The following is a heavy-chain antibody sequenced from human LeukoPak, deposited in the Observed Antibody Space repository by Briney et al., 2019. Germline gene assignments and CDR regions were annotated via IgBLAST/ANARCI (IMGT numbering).Heavy chain of an antibody. D-gene: IGHD1-26*01. CDR3: ARGIPYSGSYFNY. CDR1: GGSISSYY. Sequence: SETLSLTCTVSGGSISSYYWSWLRQPPGKGLEWIGRIYTSGSTNYNPSLKSRVTMSVDTSKNQFSLKLSSVTAADTAVYYCARGIPYSGSYFNYWGQGTLVTVSS. J-gene: IGHJ4*02. CDR2: IYTSGST. V-gene: IGHV4-4*07.